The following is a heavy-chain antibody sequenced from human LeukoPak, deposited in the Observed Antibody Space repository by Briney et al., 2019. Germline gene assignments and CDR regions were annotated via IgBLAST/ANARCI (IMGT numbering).Heavy chain of an antibody. CDR3: ARDPAYGAYDY. Sequence: GGSLRLSCAPSGFRFSDSWMTWVRQSPGRGLEWVANMDPNGNTKNYLDSVKGRFTISRDNARNLVYLQLNSLRGEDTAVYYCARDPAYGAYDYWGQGILVTVSS. V-gene: IGHV3-7*01. J-gene: IGHJ4*02. CDR2: MDPNGNTK. D-gene: IGHD4-17*01. CDR1: GFRFSDSW.